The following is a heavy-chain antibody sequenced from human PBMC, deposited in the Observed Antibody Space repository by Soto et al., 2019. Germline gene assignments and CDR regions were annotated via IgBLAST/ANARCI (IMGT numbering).Heavy chain of an antibody. D-gene: IGHD3-22*01. J-gene: IGHJ4*02. Sequence: ASVKVSCKACGFIFNNYAISWVRQAPGQGLEWMGWISANSGNTNYAQKLQGRDTMTTDTSTSTAYMELRSLRSDDTAVYYCATAGNYDSSGRDFWGQGTLVTVSS. V-gene: IGHV1-18*04. CDR2: ISANSGNT. CDR1: GFIFNNYA. CDR3: ATAGNYDSSGRDF.